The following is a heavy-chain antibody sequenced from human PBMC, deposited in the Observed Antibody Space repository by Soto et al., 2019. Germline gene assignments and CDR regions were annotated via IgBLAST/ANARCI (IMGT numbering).Heavy chain of an antibody. CDR2: IISIFGGT. CDR3: AKKGGWASIDFWRANWFDP. J-gene: IGHJ5*02. CDR1: GGMFSDYT. D-gene: IGHD3-3*01. V-gene: IGHV1-69*06. Sequence: QVQLVQSGAVVKKPGSSVTVSCKASGGMFSDYTISWVRQAPGQGLEWMGGIISIFGGTHYAQKFQGRVTISADKPTSAVYLELTDRTSEDKAVYYCAKKGGWASIDFWRANWFDPWGQGTQVIVSS.